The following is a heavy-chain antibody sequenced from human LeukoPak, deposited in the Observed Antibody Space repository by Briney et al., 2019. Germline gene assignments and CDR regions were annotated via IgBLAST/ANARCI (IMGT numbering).Heavy chain of an antibody. CDR1: GFTVSSNY. V-gene: IGHV3-53*01. Sequence: GGSLRLSCAASGFTVSSNYMNWVRQAPGKGLEWVSVIHSGGSTYYADSVKGRFTISRDNSKNTLYLQMNSLRAEDTAVYYCARAISSGYSYGMDVWGQGTTVTVSS. CDR3: ARAISSGYSYGMDV. J-gene: IGHJ6*02. D-gene: IGHD3-22*01. CDR2: IHSGGST.